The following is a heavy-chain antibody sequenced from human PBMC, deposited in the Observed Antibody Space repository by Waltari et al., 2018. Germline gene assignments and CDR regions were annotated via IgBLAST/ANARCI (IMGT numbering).Heavy chain of an antibody. CDR2: IYTSGGT. V-gene: IGHV4-4*09. D-gene: IGHD2-2*01. CDR3: ARVGSSHWVSRFNL. J-gene: IGHJ4*02. CDR1: GGSIGRNY. Sequence: QVQLQESGPGLVKPSETLSLTCTVPGGSIGRNYWSWMRQPPGKGLEWIGYIYTSGGTNYNPSLKSRVTISIDTSKNQFSLKLTSVTAADTAVYYCARVGSSHWVSRFNLWGRGTLVSVSS.